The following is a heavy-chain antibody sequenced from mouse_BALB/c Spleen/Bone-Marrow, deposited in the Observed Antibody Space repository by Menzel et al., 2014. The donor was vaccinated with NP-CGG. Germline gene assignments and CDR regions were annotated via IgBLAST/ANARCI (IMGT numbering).Heavy chain of an antibody. V-gene: IGHV5-6-4*01. Sequence: EVKLVESGGGLVKPGGSLKLSCAASGFTFSSYYMSWVRQTPEKRLEWVATISSGGHYTYYPDSVKGRFTISRDNAKNTLYLQMSSLKSEDTAMYYCSKGGGYDYSYYFDYWGQGTTLTVSS. CDR2: ISSGGHYT. CDR1: GFTFSSYY. J-gene: IGHJ2*01. CDR3: SKGGGYDYSYYFDY. D-gene: IGHD2-4*01.